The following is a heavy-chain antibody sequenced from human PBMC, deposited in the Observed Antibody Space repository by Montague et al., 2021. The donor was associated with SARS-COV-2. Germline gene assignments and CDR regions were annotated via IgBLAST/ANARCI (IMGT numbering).Heavy chain of an antibody. CDR3: ARAFTDWLRYYCMYF. CDR2: YYSGST. Sequence: YYSGSTYYNPSLKSRVTISVATSKNPFSLRLSAVTAADTAVYYCARAFTDWLRYYCMYFWDQGNTGTDAS. V-gene: IGHV4-39*01. D-gene: IGHD3-9*01. J-gene: IGHJ6*02.